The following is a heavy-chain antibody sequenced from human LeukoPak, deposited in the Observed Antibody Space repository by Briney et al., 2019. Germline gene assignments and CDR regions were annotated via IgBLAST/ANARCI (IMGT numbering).Heavy chain of an antibody. CDR3: AKKDGSSWYSDY. V-gene: IGHV3-30*18. CDR2: ISYDGSNK. CDR1: EFTFSSYG. Sequence: PGGSLRLSCAASEFTFSSYGMHWVRQAPGKGLERVAVISYDGSNKYYADSVKGRFTISRDNSKNTLYLQMNSLRAEDTAVYYCAKKDGSSWYSDYWGQGTLVTVSS. J-gene: IGHJ4*02. D-gene: IGHD6-13*01.